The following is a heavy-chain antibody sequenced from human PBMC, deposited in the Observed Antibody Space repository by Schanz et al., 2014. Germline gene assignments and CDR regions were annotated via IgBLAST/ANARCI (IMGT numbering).Heavy chain of an antibody. J-gene: IGHJ4*02. Sequence: EVQLVESGGGLVQPGGSLRLSCAASGFAFSSYAMTWVRQAPGKGLEWVSALSGSGGSTYYPDSVKGRFTISRDNSKNTLHLQMNSLRAEDTAVYYCAKGFGGYNQIDYWGLGTLVTVSS. CDR2: LSGSGGST. CDR1: GFAFSSYA. CDR3: AKGFGGYNQIDY. D-gene: IGHD5-12*01. V-gene: IGHV3-23*04.